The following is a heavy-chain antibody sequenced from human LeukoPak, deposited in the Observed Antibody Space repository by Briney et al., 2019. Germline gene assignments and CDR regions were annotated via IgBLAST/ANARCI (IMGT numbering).Heavy chain of an antibody. V-gene: IGHV3-74*01. CDR2: INSDGSST. J-gene: IGHJ4*02. Sequence: GGSLRLSCAASGFTFSSYSMNWVRQAPGKGLVWVSRINSDGSSTSYADSVKGRFTISRDNAKNTLYLQMNSLRAEDTAVYYCATDTAVVYYFDYWGQGTLVTVSS. CDR1: GFTFSSYS. CDR3: ATDTAVVYYFDY. D-gene: IGHD5-18*01.